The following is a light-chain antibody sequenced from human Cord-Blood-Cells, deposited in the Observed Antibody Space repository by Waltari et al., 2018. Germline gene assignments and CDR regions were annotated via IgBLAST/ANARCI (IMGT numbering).Light chain of an antibody. CDR1: QSISSY. Sequence: DIQMTLSPSSLSASVGDRVTITCRASQSISSYLNWYQEKPGKAPKLLIYAASSLQSGVPSRFSGSGSGTDFTHTISSLQPEDFAAYYGQQRYSTLYSFGQGTKLEIK. V-gene: IGKV1-39*01. CDR3: QQRYSTLYS. J-gene: IGKJ2*03. CDR2: AAS.